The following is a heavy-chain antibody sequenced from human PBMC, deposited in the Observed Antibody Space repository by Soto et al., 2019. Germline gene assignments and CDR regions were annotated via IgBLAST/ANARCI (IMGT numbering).Heavy chain of an antibody. CDR1: GFTFSSYA. CDR3: ARRGSGSYYDY. V-gene: IGHV3-23*01. Sequence: EVQLLESGGGLVQPGGSLRLSCAASGFTFSSYAMNWVRQAPGKGLEWVSVISGSGGSTYYADSVKGRFTISRDNSKNTLYLQMNSLRAEDTAVYYCARRGSGSYYDYWGQGTLVTVSS. CDR2: ISGSGGST. J-gene: IGHJ4*02. D-gene: IGHD1-26*01.